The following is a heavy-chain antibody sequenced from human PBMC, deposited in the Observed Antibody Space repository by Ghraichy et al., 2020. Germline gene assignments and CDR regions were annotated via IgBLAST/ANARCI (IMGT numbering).Heavy chain of an antibody. CDR2: ISYDGSNK. V-gene: IGHV3-30-3*01. CDR3: AREQFGTTPFYYYYGMDV. D-gene: IGHD3-16*01. Sequence: GGSLRLSCAASGFTFSSYAMHWVRQAPGKGLEWVAVISYDGSNKYYADSVKGRFTISRDNSKNTLYLQMNSLRAEDTAVYYCAREQFGTTPFYYYYGMDVWGQGTTVTVSS. CDR1: GFTFSSYA. J-gene: IGHJ6*02.